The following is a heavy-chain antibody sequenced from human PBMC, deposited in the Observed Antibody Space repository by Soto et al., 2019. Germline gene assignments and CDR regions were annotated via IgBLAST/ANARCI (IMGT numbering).Heavy chain of an antibody. CDR2: ITRSGGPA. CDR3: AGDREHNYYTMDV. CDR1: GSTISSYV. V-gene: IGHV3-23*01. J-gene: IGHJ6*02. Sequence: GGTLSLSCAASGSTISSYVMSWVRHIPGKGLHWVSGITRSGGPAYYPDNVKGSMTISRYNSRNTLYLQLGRLGAEDTAMYHCAGDREHNYYTMDVWGQGTTVTVSS.